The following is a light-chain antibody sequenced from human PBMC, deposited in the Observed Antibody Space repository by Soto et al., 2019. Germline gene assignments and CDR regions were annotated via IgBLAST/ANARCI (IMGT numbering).Light chain of an antibody. CDR1: QSISSY. CDR3: QQSYSTLRT. V-gene: IGKV1-39*01. CDR2: AAS. Sequence: DIQMTQSPSSVSASVGDRVTITCRASQSISSYLNWYQQKPGKAPKVLIYAASSLQSGVPSRFSGSGSGTEFTLTISSLQSEDFATYYCQQSYSTLRTFGQGTKVEI. J-gene: IGKJ1*01.